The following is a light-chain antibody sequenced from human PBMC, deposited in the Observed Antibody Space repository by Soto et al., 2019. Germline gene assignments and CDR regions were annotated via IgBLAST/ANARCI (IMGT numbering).Light chain of an antibody. Sequence: EIVLTQSPGTLSLSPGERATLSCRASQSVSSSYLAWYQHKPGQAPRLLIYGASSRATGIPDRFSGSGSGTDFTLTISRLESEDFAVYYCQQYDASTYPFGQGTKLEIK. CDR3: QQYDASTYP. V-gene: IGKV3-20*01. CDR2: GAS. J-gene: IGKJ2*01. CDR1: QSVSSSY.